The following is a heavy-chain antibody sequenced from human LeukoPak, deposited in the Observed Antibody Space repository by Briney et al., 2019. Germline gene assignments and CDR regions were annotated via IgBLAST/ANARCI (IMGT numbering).Heavy chain of an antibody. CDR2: IFSSENT. Sequence: PGGSLRLSCAASGFAVSSNYMSWVRQPPGEGLECLSLIFSSENTFYADSVKGRFTISRDYLKNTLFLQMNSLRAEDTALYYCARDPVVASPGPFYYHYMDVWGKGTTVTVSS. CDR1: GFAVSSNY. V-gene: IGHV3-53*01. CDR3: ARDPVVASPGPFYYHYMDV. D-gene: IGHD6-13*01. J-gene: IGHJ6*03.